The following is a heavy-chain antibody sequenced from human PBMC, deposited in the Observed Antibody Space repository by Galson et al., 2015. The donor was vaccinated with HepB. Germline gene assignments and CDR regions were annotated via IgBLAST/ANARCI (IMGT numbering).Heavy chain of an antibody. CDR3: AHAGGFGEFTFDY. CDR2: ISSSSSSYI. V-gene: IGHV3-21*01. J-gene: IGHJ4*02. Sequence: SLRLSCAASGFTFSSYSMNWVRQAPGKGLEWVSSISSSSSSYIYYADSVKGRFTISRDNAKNSLYLQMNSLRAEDTAVYYCAHAGGFGEFTFDYWGQGTLVTVSS. CDR1: GFTFSSYS. D-gene: IGHD3-10*01.